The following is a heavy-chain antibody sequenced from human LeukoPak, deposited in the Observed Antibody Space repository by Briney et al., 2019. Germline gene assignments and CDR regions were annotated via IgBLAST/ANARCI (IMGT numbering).Heavy chain of an antibody. CDR3: AKSRPNSGNWDS. J-gene: IGHJ4*02. D-gene: IGHD1-1*01. V-gene: IGHV3-21*01. CDR2: ITSSSNYI. Sequence: GGSLRLSCAASGFTFSIYSMNWVRQAPGKGLEWLSSITSSSNYIYYADSVKGRFTISRDNVQNSLYLQMNSLRAEDMAVYYCAKSRPNSGNWDSWGQGILVIVSS. CDR1: GFTFSIYS.